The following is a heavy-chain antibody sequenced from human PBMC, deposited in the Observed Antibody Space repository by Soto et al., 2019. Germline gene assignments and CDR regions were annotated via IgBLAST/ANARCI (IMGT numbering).Heavy chain of an antibody. CDR2: IIPIFGTA. CDR1: GGTFSSYA. CDR3: ARTAAVAGTAWYFDL. V-gene: IGHV1-69*12. Sequence: QVQLVQSGAEVKKPGSSVKVSCKASGGTFSSYAISWVRHAPGQGLEGMGGIIPIFGTANYAHKLQGRVTITADESTGPACMELSSLRSEETAVYYCARTAAVAGTAWYFDLWGRGTLVTVSS. J-gene: IGHJ2*01. D-gene: IGHD6-19*01.